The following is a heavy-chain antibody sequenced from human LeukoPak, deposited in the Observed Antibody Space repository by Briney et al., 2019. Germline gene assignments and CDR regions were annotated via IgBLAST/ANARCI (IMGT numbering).Heavy chain of an antibody. Sequence: GGSLRLSCAASGFTFTSYDMSWVRQAPGKGLEWVGRIKSKTDGGTTDYAGTVKGRFTISRDDSKKTLYLQMNSLKTEDTAVYYCTTDIVVVPAGMRGYWGQGTLVTVSS. CDR1: GFTFTSYD. CDR2: IKSKTDGGTT. J-gene: IGHJ4*02. D-gene: IGHD2-2*01. V-gene: IGHV3-15*01. CDR3: TTDIVVVPAGMRGY.